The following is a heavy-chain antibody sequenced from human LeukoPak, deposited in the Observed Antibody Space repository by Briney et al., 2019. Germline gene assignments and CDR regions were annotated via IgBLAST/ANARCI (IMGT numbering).Heavy chain of an antibody. CDR1: GGSISSSSYY. CDR2: IYYSGST. D-gene: IGHD3-16*01. CDR3: AREDDWGKVDY. Sequence: SETLSLTCTVSGGSISSSSYYWGWIRQPPGKGLEWIGSIYYSGSTYYNPSLKSRVTISVDTSKNQFSLKLSSVTAADTAVYYCAREDDWGKVDYWGQGTLVTVSS. V-gene: IGHV4-39*07. J-gene: IGHJ4*02.